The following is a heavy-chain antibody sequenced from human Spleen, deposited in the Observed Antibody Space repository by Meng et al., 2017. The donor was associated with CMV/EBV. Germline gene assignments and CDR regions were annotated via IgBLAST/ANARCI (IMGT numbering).Heavy chain of an antibody. CDR3: ARENCSSTSCYTGVHYYYYYGMDV. V-gene: IGHV3-53*05. J-gene: IGHJ6*02. CDR1: GFTVSSNY. Sequence: GGSLRLSCAASGFTVSSNYMSWVRQAPGKGLEWVSVIYSGGSTYYADSVKGRFTISRDNSKNTLYLQMNSLRAEDTAVYYCARENCSSTSCYTGVHYYYYYGMDVWGQGTTVTVSS. CDR2: IYSGGST. D-gene: IGHD2-2*01.